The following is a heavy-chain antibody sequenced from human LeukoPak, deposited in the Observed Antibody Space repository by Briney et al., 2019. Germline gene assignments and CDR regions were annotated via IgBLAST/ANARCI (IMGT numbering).Heavy chain of an antibody. J-gene: IGHJ6*02. CDR3: AKVYGFGESISYYYYYGMDV. CDR2: ISYDGSNK. Sequence: PGGCLRLSCAASGFTFSSYGMHWVRQAPGRGLEWVAVISYDGSNKYYADSVKGRFTISRDNSKNTLYLQMNSLRAEDTAVYYCAKVYGFGESISYYYYYGMDVWGQGTTVTVSS. V-gene: IGHV3-30*18. D-gene: IGHD3-10*01. CDR1: GFTFSSYG.